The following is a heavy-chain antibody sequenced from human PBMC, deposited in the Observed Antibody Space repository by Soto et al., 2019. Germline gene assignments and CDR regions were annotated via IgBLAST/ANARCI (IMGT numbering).Heavy chain of an antibody. Sequence: QVQLQQWGAGLLKPSETLSLTCAVYGGSFSGYYWSWIRQPPGKVLEWIGEINHSGNTNYNPSLKSRVTISVDTSKNQLFLNLSSVTAADTAMYYCARHHVRGRTIAGAAEFWGQGTLVTVSS. CDR1: GGSFSGYY. D-gene: IGHD6-13*01. V-gene: IGHV4-34*01. CDR2: INHSGNT. J-gene: IGHJ4*02. CDR3: ARHHVRGRTIAGAAEF.